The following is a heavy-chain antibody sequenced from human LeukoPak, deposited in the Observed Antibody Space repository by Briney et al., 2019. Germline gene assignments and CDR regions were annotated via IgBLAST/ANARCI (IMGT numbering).Heavy chain of an antibody. J-gene: IGHJ4*02. CDR2: IYYSGST. CDR1: GGSINSFY. D-gene: IGHD1-20*01. CDR3: AREGITGTVDY. Sequence: PSETLSLTCTVSGGSINSFYWTRIRQPAGKGLEWIGRIYYSGSTNYNPSLKSRVTISVDTSKNQFSLKLSSVTAADTAVYYCAREGITGTVDYWGQGTLVTVSS. V-gene: IGHV4-4*07.